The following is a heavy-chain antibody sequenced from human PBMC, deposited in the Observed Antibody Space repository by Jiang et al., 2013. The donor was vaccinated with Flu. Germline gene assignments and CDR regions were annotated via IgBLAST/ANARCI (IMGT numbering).Heavy chain of an antibody. J-gene: IGHJ5*02. CDR3: ARHLRTYNYGNNWFDP. CDR1: GDSVSSDTAA. CDR2: TYYRSKWYN. V-gene: IGHV6-1*01. Sequence: QTLSLTCAISGDSVSSDTAAWNWIRQSPSRGLEWLGRTYYRSKWYNDYADSVKSRIMISPDTSRNQFSLQLNSVTPEDSALYYCARHLRTYNYGNNWFDPWGQGTLVTVSS. D-gene: IGHD5-18*01.